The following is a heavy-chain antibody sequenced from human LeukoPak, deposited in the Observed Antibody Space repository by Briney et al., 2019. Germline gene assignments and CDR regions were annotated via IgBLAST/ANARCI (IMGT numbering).Heavy chain of an antibody. J-gene: IGHJ4*02. D-gene: IGHD3-22*01. V-gene: IGHV4-39*07. CDR1: GGSISGSSYY. CDR3: ATLSIYYDSSGYDY. CDR2: IYYSGST. Sequence: SETLSLTCTVSGGSISGSSYYWGWIRQPPGKGLEWIGSIYYSGSTYYNPSLKSRVTISVDTSKNQFSLKLSSVTAADTAVYYCATLSIYYDSSGYDYWGQGTLVTVSS.